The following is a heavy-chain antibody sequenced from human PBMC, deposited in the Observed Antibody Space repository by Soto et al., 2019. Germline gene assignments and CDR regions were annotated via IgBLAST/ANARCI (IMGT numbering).Heavy chain of an antibody. CDR2: ISSTSTYI. D-gene: IGHD1-26*01. V-gene: IGHV3-21*01. CDR1: GFTFSDNS. CDR3: ARQRGGREGDY. Sequence: EVQLVESGGGLVKPGGSLRLSCAASGFTFSDNSMKWVRQAPGRGLEWVSSISSTSTYIFYADSVKGRFTISRDNAKNSLYLQMNSLRAEDTAIYDCARQRGGREGDYWGQGTLVIVSS. J-gene: IGHJ4*02.